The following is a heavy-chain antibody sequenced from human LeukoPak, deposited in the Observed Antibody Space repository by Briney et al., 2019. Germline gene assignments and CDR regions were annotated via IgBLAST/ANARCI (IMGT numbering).Heavy chain of an antibody. CDR2: IYYNGRT. V-gene: IGHV4-59*01. J-gene: IGHJ4*02. CDR1: GGSISSYY. D-gene: IGHD2-2*01. Sequence: SETLSLTCAVSGGSISSYYWSWIRQSPGRGLEYIGHIYYNGRTDYNPSLESRVTISVDTSRNQFSLKLNSVTAADTAVYFCARWYCSRGTCYYLDYWGQGTLVTVSS. CDR3: ARWYCSRGTCYYLDY.